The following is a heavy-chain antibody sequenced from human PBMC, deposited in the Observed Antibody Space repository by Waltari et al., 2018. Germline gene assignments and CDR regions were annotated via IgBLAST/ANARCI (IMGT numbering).Heavy chain of an antibody. CDR1: GITFRNSD. D-gene: IGHD2-21*01. V-gene: IGHV3-23*01. CDR2: ISTGGGIT. J-gene: IGHJ4*02. Sequence: EVQLLESGGALVQPGESLRLSCAASGITFRNSDMPWVRQAPGKGLEWVSHISTGGGITYYADSVKGRFTISRDNSKNTLYLQMNGLRAEDTAVYYCAKPESYPMTLVINAYFDYWGQGTLVTVSS. CDR3: AKPESYPMTLVINAYFDY.